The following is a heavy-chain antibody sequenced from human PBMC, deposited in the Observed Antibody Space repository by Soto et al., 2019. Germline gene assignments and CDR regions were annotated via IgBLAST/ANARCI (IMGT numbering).Heavy chain of an antibody. CDR2: IYYSGST. J-gene: IGHJ4*02. Sequence: PSETLSLTCTVSGGSMSTSAYYWSWIRQHPGKGLEWIWYIYYSGSTFYNPSLMSRITISVDTSKHQFSLKMTSVTAADTAIYYCARHVSAVGRRGYFDFWGLGTLVTVS. CDR1: GGSMSTSAYY. CDR3: ARHVSAVGRRGYFDF. V-gene: IGHV4-31*03. D-gene: IGHD5-18*01.